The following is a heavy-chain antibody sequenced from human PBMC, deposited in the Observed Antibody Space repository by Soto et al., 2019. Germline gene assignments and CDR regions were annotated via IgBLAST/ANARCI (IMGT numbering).Heavy chain of an antibody. D-gene: IGHD3-9*01. J-gene: IGHJ4*02. CDR2: IKSKTDGGTT. CDR3: TTFTIFTERVVDY. Sequence: PGGSLRLSCAASGFTFSHAWMNWVLQAPGKGLEWVGRIKSKTDGGTTDYAAPVKGRFTISRDDSKNTLYLQMNSLKTEDTAVYYCTTFTIFTERVVDYWGQGTLVTVS. V-gene: IGHV3-15*07. CDR1: GFTFSHAW.